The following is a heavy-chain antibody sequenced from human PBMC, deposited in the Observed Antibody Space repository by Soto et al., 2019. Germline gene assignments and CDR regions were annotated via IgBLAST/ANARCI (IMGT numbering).Heavy chain of an antibody. J-gene: IGHJ4*02. CDR3: AQRSSGSSSVPYFDY. V-gene: IGHV2-5*02. D-gene: IGHD1-26*01. CDR1: GFSLSTSGVG. CDR2: IYWDDDK. Sequence: SGPTLVNPTQTLTLTCTFSGFSLSTSGVGVGWIRQPPGKALEWLALIYWDDDKRYSPSLKSRLTIAKDTSKNQVVLTVTKMDPVDTATYYCAQRSSGSSSVPYFDYWGQGTMVTVYS.